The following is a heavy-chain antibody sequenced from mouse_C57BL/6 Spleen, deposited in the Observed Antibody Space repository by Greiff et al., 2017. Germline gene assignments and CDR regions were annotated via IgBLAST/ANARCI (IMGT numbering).Heavy chain of an antibody. D-gene: IGHD2-5*01. Sequence: QVQLQQPGAELVKPGASVKLSCKASGYTFTSYWMQWVKQRPGQGLEWIGEIDPSDSYTNYNQKFKGKATLTVDTSSSTAYMQLSSLTSEDSAVYYCARKNYSNSYYFDYWGQGTTLTVSS. V-gene: IGHV1-50*01. CDR3: ARKNYSNSYYFDY. J-gene: IGHJ2*01. CDR1: GYTFTSYW. CDR2: IDPSDSYT.